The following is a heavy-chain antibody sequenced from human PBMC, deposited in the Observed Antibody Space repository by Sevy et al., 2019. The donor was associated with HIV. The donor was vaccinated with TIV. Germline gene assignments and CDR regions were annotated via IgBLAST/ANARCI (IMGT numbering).Heavy chain of an antibody. Sequence: VGSLRLSCAASGFTFSSYSMNWVRQAPGKGLEWVSSISGISNYIYYADSMKGRFTVSRDNARNSLYLQMNGLRAEDTAVYYCARNNCSITNCYMGDVFDIWGQGTMVTVSS. J-gene: IGHJ3*02. V-gene: IGHV3-21*01. D-gene: IGHD2-2*02. CDR2: ISGISNYI. CDR1: GFTFSSYS. CDR3: ARNNCSITNCYMGDVFDI.